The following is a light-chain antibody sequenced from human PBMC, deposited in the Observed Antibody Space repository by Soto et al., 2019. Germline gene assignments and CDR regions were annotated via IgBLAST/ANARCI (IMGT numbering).Light chain of an antibody. CDR1: QSVSRY. CDR3: QQRTNWPYT. V-gene: IGKV3-11*01. CDR2: DAS. J-gene: IGKJ2*01. Sequence: ETVLTQSPATLSLSPGERATLSCRASQSVSRYLAWYQQKPGQAPRLLIYDASNRAAGIPARFSGTGSGTDFTLTIRWLESEDFAVYYGQQRTNWPYTFGQGTNLQIK.